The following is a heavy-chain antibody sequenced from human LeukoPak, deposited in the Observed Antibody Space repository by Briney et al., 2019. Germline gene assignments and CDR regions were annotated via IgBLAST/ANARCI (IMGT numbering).Heavy chain of an antibody. J-gene: IGHJ4*02. D-gene: IGHD5-24*01. CDR1: GFFFSRHA. V-gene: IGHV3-23*01. CDR3: AKGDDIGKHPTRAYYFDI. CDR2: TGLESVHT. Sequence: PGGSLRLSCAVSGFFFSRHAMSWVRQAPGKGLEWVSTTGLESVHTLCADSVQGRFIVSRDNSRNTLDLQVDNLKVDNTAVYYCAKGDDIGKHPTRAYYFDIWGQGTMVTVSS.